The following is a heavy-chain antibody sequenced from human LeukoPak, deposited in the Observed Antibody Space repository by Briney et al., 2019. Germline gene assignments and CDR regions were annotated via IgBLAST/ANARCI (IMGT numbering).Heavy chain of an antibody. D-gene: IGHD3-10*01. CDR3: ARDDLGGPYGSGSSAHNYGMDV. CDR2: IIPILGIA. V-gene: IGHV1-69*04. J-gene: IGHJ6*02. CDR1: GGTFSSYA. Sequence: ASVKVSCKASGGTFSSYAISWVRQAPGQGLEWMGRIIPILGIANYAQKFQGRVTITADKSTSTAYMELSSLRSEDTAVYYCARDDLGGPYGSGSSAHNYGMDVWGQGTTVTVSS.